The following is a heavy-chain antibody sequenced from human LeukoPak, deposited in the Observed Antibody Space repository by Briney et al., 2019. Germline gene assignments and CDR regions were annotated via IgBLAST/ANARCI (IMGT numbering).Heavy chain of an antibody. D-gene: IGHD3-10*01. CDR3: ARHLSGSYPFFDY. Sequence: PSETLSLTCTVSGGSISSYYWSWIRQPPGKGLEWIGYIYYSGSTNYNPSLKSRVTISVDTSKNQFSLKLSSVTAADTAVYYCARHLSGSYPFFDYWGQGTLVTVS. V-gene: IGHV4-59*08. J-gene: IGHJ4*02. CDR1: GGSISSYY. CDR2: IYYSGST.